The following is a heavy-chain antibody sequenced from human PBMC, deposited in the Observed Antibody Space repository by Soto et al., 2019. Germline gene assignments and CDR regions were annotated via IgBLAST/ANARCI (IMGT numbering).Heavy chain of an antibody. D-gene: IGHD3-10*01. CDR1: GFTFSSYS. CDR2: ISSSSSYI. CDR3: ARGIKYYYGSGSYKTCDY. V-gene: IGHV3-21*01. J-gene: IGHJ4*02. Sequence: GGSLRLSCAASGFTFSSYSMNWVRQAPGKGLEWVSSISSSSSYIYYADSVKGRFTISRDNAKNSLYLQMNSLRAEDTAVYYCARGIKYYYGSGSYKTCDYWGQGTLVTVSS.